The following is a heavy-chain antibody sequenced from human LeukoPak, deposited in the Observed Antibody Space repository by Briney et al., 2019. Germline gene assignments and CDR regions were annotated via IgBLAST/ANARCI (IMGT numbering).Heavy chain of an antibody. V-gene: IGHV3-33*01. D-gene: IGHD2/OR15-2a*01. Sequence: GRSLRLSCAASGFTLSSYGMHWVRQAPGKGLEWVALIWYDGSNKYYAVSVKGRLTISRDNSKNTLYLQMNSLRAEDTAVYYCAREGPRGNSQFDYWGQGTLVTVSS. CDR1: GFTLSSYG. CDR2: IWYDGSNK. CDR3: AREGPRGNSQFDY. J-gene: IGHJ4*02.